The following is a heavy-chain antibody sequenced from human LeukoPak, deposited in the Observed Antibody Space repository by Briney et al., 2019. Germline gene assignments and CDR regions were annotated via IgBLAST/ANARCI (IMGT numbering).Heavy chain of an antibody. V-gene: IGHV1-18*01. J-gene: IGHJ5*02. CDR3: ARGGYSTGYDH. Sequence: GASVKVSCKASGYTFSTHDITWVRQAPGQGLEWMGWISGYNGNTNYAQKFQGRVTATTDTSTTTAYMELRSLRVDNTAVYYCARGGYSTGYDHWGRGTLVTVSS. D-gene: IGHD5-18*01. CDR1: GYTFSTHD. CDR2: ISGYNGNT.